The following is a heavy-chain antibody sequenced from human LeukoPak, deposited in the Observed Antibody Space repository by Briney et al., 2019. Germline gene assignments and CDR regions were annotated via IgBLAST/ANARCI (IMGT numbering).Heavy chain of an antibody. V-gene: IGHV4-34*01. J-gene: IGHJ4*02. CDR1: GDFFSGYY. Sequence: PSETLSLTCAVYGDFFSGYYWSWIRQPPGKGLEWIGEINHSGSTNYNPSLKSRVTISVDTSKNQFSLKLSSVTAADTAVYYCARRGRRAIRSGRLYYFDYWGQGTLVTVSS. CDR2: INHSGST. D-gene: IGHD1-26*01. CDR3: ARRGRRAIRSGRLYYFDY.